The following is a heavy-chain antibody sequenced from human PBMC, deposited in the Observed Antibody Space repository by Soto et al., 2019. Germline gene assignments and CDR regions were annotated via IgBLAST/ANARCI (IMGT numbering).Heavy chain of an antibody. CDR2: IHYGGST. CDR1: GGSICSSNFY. D-gene: IGHD2-15*01. Sequence: PSETTSITCAVSGGSICSSNFYWGWFRQPPGKGLEWIGSIHYGGSTYYNPSLKSRVTISVDTSKNQFSLNLSSVTAADTAVYNCAKDASCYSCGAWGQGALVTVSS. CDR3: AKDASCYSCGA. J-gene: IGHJ4*02. V-gene: IGHV4-39*05.